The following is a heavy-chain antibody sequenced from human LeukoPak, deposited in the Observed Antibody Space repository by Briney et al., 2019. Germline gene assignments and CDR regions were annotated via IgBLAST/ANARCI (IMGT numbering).Heavy chain of an antibody. CDR1: GFTFSSYE. J-gene: IGHJ6*04. CDR3: AELGITMIGGV. V-gene: IGHV3-48*03. D-gene: IGHD3-10*02. CDR2: ISSSGSTI. Sequence: GWSLRLSCAASGFTFSSYEMNWVRQAPGNGLEWVSYISSSGSTIYYADSVKGRFTISRDKAKNSMYLQMNRLRAEDTAVYYCAELGITMIGGVWGKGTTVTISS.